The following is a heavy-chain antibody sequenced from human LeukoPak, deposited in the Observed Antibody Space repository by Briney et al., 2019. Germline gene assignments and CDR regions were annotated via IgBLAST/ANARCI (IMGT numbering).Heavy chain of an antibody. D-gene: IGHD2-2*01. CDR2: INPNSGGT. CDR1: GYTFTGYY. J-gene: IGHJ4*02. V-gene: IGHV1-2*04. CDR3: ARASCSSTSCEADY. Sequence: GASVKVSCKASGYTFTGYYMHWVRQATGQGLEWMGWINPNSGGTNYAQKFQGWVTMTRDTSISTAYMELSRLRSDDTAVYYCARASCSSTSCEADYWGQGTLVTVSS.